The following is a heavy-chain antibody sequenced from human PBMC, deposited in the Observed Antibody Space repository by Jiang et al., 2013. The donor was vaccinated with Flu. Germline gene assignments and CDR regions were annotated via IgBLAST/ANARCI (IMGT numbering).Heavy chain of an antibody. J-gene: IGHJ4*02. CDR1: GGIFSSYA. V-gene: IGHV1-69*04. CDR2: IIPLLDMP. D-gene: IGHD3-22*01. Sequence: GGIFSSYAISWVRQAPGQGLEWMGRIIPLLDMPHYAQKFQGRVTITADKSTSTAYMELSSLRSEDTAVYYCARDSRGTPIDYWGQGTLVTVSS. CDR3: ARDSRGTPIDY.